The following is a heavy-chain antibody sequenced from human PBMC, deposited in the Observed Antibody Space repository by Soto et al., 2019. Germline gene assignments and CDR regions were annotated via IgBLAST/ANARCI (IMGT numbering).Heavy chain of an antibody. CDR2: IDWDDDK. CDR3: ARILSDSSGWYYFDY. Sequence: SGPTLVNPTQTLTLTCTFSGFSLSTSGMCVSWIRQPPGKALEWLARIDWDDDKYYSTSLKTRLTISKDTSKNQVVLTMTNMDPVDTATYYCARILSDSSGWYYFDYWGQGTLVTVSS. CDR1: GFSLSTSGMC. D-gene: IGHD6-19*01. V-gene: IGHV2-70*11. J-gene: IGHJ4*02.